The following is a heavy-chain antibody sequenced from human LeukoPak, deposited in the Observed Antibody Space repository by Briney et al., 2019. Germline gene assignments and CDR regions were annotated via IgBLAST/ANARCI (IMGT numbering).Heavy chain of an antibody. CDR2: ISASGGST. CDR1: GFTFSSYA. D-gene: IGHD6-13*01. Sequence: TGGSLRLSCAASGFTFSSYAMNWVRQAPGKGLEWVSAISASGGSTYYADSVKGRFTISRDNSKNTLYLQMNSLRAEDTAVYYCAKGASSSRYYFDYWGQGTLVTVSS. CDR3: AKGASSSRYYFDY. J-gene: IGHJ4*02. V-gene: IGHV3-23*01.